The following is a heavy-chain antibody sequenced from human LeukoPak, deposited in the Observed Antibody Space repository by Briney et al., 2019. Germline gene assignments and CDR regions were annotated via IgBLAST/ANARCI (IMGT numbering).Heavy chain of an antibody. CDR3: ASQERGSGSYGRRGYYYYMDV. CDR2: INPSGGST. Sequence: EASVKVSCKASGNTFTNYYVHWVRQAPGQGLEWMGIINPSGGSTSYAQKFQGRVTMTRDTSTSTVYMELSSLRSEDTAVYYRASQERGSGSYGRRGYYYYMDVWGKGTTVTVSS. D-gene: IGHD3-10*01. CDR1: GNTFTNYY. J-gene: IGHJ6*03. V-gene: IGHV1-46*03.